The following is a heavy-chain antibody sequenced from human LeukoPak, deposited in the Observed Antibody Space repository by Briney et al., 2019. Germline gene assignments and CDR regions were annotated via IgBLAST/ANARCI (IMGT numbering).Heavy chain of an antibody. J-gene: IGHJ4*02. CDR1: GGTLRNYA. CDR3: ASPKENSDYYFDS. D-gene: IGHD4-11*01. V-gene: IGHV1-69*13. Sequence: SVKVSCKASGGTLRNYAISWVRQAPGQGLEWMGGLIPLFGRAEYEQKFQGRVTITADEPTNTAYMELNFLRSEDTAVYYCASPKENSDYYFDSWGQGTLVAVSA. CDR2: LIPLFGRA.